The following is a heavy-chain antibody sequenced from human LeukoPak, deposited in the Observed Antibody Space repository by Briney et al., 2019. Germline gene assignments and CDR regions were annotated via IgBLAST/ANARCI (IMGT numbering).Heavy chain of an antibody. D-gene: IGHD5-24*01. CDR1: Y. V-gene: IGHV4-59*01. CDR2: IYYSGST. J-gene: IGHJ4*02. Sequence: YWSWIRQPPGKGLEWNGYIYYSGSTNYNPSLKSRVTISVDTSKNQFSLKLSSVTAADTAVYYCARVYGYNFYYFDYWGQGILVTVSS. CDR3: ARVYGYNFYYFDY.